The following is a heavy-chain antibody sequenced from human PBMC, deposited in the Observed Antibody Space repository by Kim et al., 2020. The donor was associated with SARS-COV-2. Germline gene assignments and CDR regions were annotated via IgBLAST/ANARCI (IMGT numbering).Heavy chain of an antibody. CDR1: GFTFSSYS. Sequence: GGSLRLSCAASGFTFSSYSMNWVRQAPGKGLEWVSYISSSSSTIYYADSVKGRFTISRDNAKNSLYLQMNSLRAEDTAVYYCATWTYYYGSGSYRGPDYWGQGTLVTVSS. J-gene: IGHJ4*02. CDR3: ATWTYYYGSGSYRGPDY. CDR2: ISSSSSTI. V-gene: IGHV3-48*04. D-gene: IGHD3-10*01.